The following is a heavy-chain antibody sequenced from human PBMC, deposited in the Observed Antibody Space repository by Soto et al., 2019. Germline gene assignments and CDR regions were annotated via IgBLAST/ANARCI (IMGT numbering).Heavy chain of an antibody. CDR2: IYYSGST. Sequence: SETLSLTCTVSGGSVSSGSYYWSWIRQPPGKGLEWIGYIYYSGSTNYNPSLKSRVTISVDTSKNQFSLKLSSVTAADTAVYYCARDNYYYDSSGSYFDYWGQGTLVTVSS. D-gene: IGHD3-22*01. CDR3: ARDNYYYDSSGSYFDY. V-gene: IGHV4-61*01. CDR1: GGSVSSGSYY. J-gene: IGHJ4*02.